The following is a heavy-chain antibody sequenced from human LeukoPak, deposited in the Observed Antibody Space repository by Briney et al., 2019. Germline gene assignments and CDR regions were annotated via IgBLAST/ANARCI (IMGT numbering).Heavy chain of an antibody. CDR2: ISGSGSTI. D-gene: IGHD5-18*01. J-gene: IGHJ4*02. CDR3: ARDPQYNYAHFDY. V-gene: IGHV3-48*03. CDR1: GGSISSSSYF. Sequence: PSETLSLTCTVSGGSISSSSYFWGWVRQAPGKGLEWVSYISGSGSTIYYADSVQGRFTISRDNAKNSLYLQMNSLRAEDTAVYYCARDPQYNYAHFDYWGQGALVTVSS.